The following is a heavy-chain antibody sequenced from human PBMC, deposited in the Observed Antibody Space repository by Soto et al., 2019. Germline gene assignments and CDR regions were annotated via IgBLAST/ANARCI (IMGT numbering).Heavy chain of an antibody. D-gene: IGHD1-26*01. CDR1: GYTFTTYY. J-gene: IGHJ5*02. Sequence: QVQLLQSGAEVKRPGASVNVSCKAFGYTFTTYYMNWVRQAPGQGLEWMGMINPTSGSTTYAQNFQGRVTMTRDKSTRTVYMEPNSLRSEDTAVYYCARLDIVGPSTVPWGQGTLVTVSS. V-gene: IGHV1-46*01. CDR2: INPTSGST. CDR3: ARLDIVGPSTVP.